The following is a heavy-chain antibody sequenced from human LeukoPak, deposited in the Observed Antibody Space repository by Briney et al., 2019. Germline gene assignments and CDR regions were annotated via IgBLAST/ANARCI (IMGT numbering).Heavy chain of an antibody. CDR1: GFAFSTYG. D-gene: IGHD3-10*01. CDR3: AKGRVNYGSGSYPNDY. J-gene: IGHJ4*02. Sequence: RGGSLRLSCAASGFAFSTYGMHWVRQAPGKGLEWVAVISYDGSNKYYADSVKGRFTISRDNSKNTLFLHMNSLRAEDTAVYFCAKGRVNYGSGSYPNDYWGQGTLVTVSS. CDR2: ISYDGSNK. V-gene: IGHV3-30*18.